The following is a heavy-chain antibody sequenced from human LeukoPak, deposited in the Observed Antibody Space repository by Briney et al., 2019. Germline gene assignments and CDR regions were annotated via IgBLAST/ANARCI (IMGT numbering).Heavy chain of an antibody. V-gene: IGHV1-18*01. CDR1: GYTFTSYG. CDR3: AREGYCTSTSCRFADY. D-gene: IGHD2-2*01. J-gene: IGHJ4*02. CDR2: ISAYNGNT. Sequence: ASVKVSCKASGYTFTSYGISWVRQAPGQGLEWMGWISAYNGNTNYAQKLQGRVTMTTDTSTTTAYMELRSLRSDDTAVYYCAREGYCTSTSCRFADYWGQGTLVTGSS.